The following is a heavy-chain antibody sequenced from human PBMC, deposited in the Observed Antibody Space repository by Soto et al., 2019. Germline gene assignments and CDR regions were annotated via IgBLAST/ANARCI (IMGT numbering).Heavy chain of an antibody. CDR2: IYYSGGT. Sequence: QVQLQESGPGLVKPSETLSLTCTVSGGSISSYYWSWIRQPPGKGLEWIGYIYYSGGTNYNPSLKSRVTISVDTSKNQFSLKLSSVTAADTAVYYCAREGRRFDPWGQGTLVTVSS. CDR1: GGSISSYY. D-gene: IGHD3-10*01. J-gene: IGHJ5*02. V-gene: IGHV4-59*01. CDR3: AREGRRFDP.